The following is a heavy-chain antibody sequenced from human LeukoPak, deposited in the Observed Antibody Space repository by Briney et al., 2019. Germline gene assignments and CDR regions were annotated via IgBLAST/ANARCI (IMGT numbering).Heavy chain of an antibody. V-gene: IGHV1-18*01. J-gene: IGHJ5*02. CDR2: ISAYNGNT. CDR3: ARDSGIAVAPNWFDP. D-gene: IGHD6-19*01. CDR1: GYTFTSYG. Sequence: ASVKVSCKASGYTFTSYGISWVRQAPGQGLEWMGWISAYNGNTNYAQKLQGRVTMTTDTSTSTAYMELRSLRSDDTAVYYCARDSGIAVAPNWFDPWGQGTLVTVSS.